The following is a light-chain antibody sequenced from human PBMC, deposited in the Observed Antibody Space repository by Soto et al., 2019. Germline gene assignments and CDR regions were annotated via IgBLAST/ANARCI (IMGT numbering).Light chain of an antibody. CDR2: AAS. CDR1: QGISNY. V-gene: IGKV1-27*01. Sequence: DIPMNKSPSSLSASVGDRVTITCRASQGISNYLAWYQQKPGKVPKLLINAASTLQSGVPSRFSGSGSGTDFTLTISSLQPEDVATYYCRKYNSSPRTFGQGTKVEI. J-gene: IGKJ1*01. CDR3: RKYNSSPRT.